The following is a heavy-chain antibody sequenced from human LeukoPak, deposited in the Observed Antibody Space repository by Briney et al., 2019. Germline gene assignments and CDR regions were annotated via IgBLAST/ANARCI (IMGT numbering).Heavy chain of an antibody. CDR2: INPNSGGT. J-gene: IGHJ5*02. CDR3: ARVCSSCYFRFDP. Sequence: ASVKVSCKASGYTFTGYYMHWVRQAPRQGLEWMGWINPNSGGTNYAQKFQGRVTMTRDTSISTAYMELSRLRSDDTAVYYCARVCSSCYFRFDPWGQGTLVTVSS. D-gene: IGHD2-15*01. V-gene: IGHV1-2*02. CDR1: GYTFTGYY.